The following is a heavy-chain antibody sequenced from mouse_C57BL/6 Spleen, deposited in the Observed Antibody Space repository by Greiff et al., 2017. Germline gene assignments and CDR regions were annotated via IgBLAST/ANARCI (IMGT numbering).Heavy chain of an antibody. CDR1: GYTFTSYW. CDR3: ARRRYYGSSPYYAMDY. V-gene: IGHV1-50*01. CDR2: IDPSDSYT. J-gene: IGHJ4*01. D-gene: IGHD1-1*01. Sequence: VQLQQPGAELVKPGASVKLSCKASGYTFTSYWMQWVKQRPGQGLEWIGAIDPSDSYTNYNQKVKGKATLPVAPSSNTAYMQLSSLTSEDSAVYYCARRRYYGSSPYYAMDYWGQGTSVTVSS.